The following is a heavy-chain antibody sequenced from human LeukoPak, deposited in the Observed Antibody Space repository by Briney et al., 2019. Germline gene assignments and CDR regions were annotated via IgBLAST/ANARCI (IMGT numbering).Heavy chain of an antibody. J-gene: IGHJ3*02. V-gene: IGHV3-23*01. CDR3: AKPRRSRGYCSSTSCQDAFDI. CDR2: ISQSGNTI. Sequence: PGGSLSLSCAASGFTFSTYAINWVRQAPGKGLEWISAISQSGNTIYYADSVKGRFIISRDNSKNTLYLQLNSLRAEDTAVYYCAKPRRSRGYCSSTSCQDAFDIWGQGTMVTVSS. D-gene: IGHD2-2*01. CDR1: GFTFSTYA.